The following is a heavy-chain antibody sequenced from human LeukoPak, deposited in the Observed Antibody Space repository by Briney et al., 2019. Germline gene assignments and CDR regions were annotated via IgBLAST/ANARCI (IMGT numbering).Heavy chain of an antibody. CDR3: AKDLWDIVVVPAATWFDP. J-gene: IGHJ5*02. D-gene: IGHD2-2*01. CDR2: IRYDGSNK. Sequence: GGSLRLSCAASGFSFSNYWMSWVRQAPGKGLEWVAFIRYDGSNKYYADSVKGRFTISRDNSKNTLYLQMNSLRAEDTAVYYCAKDLWDIVVVPAATWFDPWGQGTLVTVSS. CDR1: GFSFSNYW. V-gene: IGHV3-30*02.